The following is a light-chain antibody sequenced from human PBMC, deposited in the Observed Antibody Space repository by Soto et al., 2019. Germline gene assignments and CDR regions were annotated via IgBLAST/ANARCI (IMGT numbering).Light chain of an antibody. CDR3: QHCDSYWT. CDR2: KAS. J-gene: IGKJ1*01. Sequence: DIQMTQSPSTLSASVGEGVTITCRARQTISTSLAWYQQKPGKAPKVLIYKASSLESGVPSRFSGSGSGTEFTLTIISLQPDDFATYYCQHCDSYWTFGQGTKVEIK. CDR1: QTISTS. V-gene: IGKV1-5*03.